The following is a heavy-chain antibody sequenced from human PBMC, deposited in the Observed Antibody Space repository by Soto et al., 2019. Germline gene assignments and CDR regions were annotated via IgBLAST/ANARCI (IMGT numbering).Heavy chain of an antibody. Sequence: TSETLSLTCAVYGGSFSGYYWSWIRQPPGKGLEWIGEINHSGSTNYNPSLKSRVTISVDTSKNQFSLKLSSVTAADTAVYYCAGSSIFGVVHDAFDIWGQGTMVTVSS. D-gene: IGHD3-3*01. CDR1: GGSFSGYY. CDR2: INHSGST. CDR3: AGSSIFGVVHDAFDI. V-gene: IGHV4-34*01. J-gene: IGHJ3*02.